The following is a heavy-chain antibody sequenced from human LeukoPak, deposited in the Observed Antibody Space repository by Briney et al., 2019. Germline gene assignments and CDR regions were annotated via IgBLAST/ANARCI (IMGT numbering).Heavy chain of an antibody. CDR1: GGTFSSYA. D-gene: IGHD3-22*01. J-gene: IGHJ4*02. CDR3: ARDGGFYDSSGYYWIDY. CDR2: IIPIFGTA. Sequence: SVKVSCKASGGTFSSYAISWVRQAPGQGLEWMGGIIPIFGTANYAQKFQGRVTITADESTSTAYMELSSLRSEDTAVYYCARDGGFYDSSGYYWIDYWGQGTLVTVSS. V-gene: IGHV1-69*13.